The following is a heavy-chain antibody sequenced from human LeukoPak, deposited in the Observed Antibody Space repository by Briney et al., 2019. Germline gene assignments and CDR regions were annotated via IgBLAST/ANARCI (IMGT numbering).Heavy chain of an antibody. D-gene: IGHD3-9*01. V-gene: IGHV1-46*01. J-gene: IGHJ3*02. CDR1: GYTFTSYY. CDR3: AKDPRNILTGDYDDFDI. CDR2: INPSGGSI. Sequence: ASVKVSCKASGYTFTSYYMHWVRQAPGRGLEWMGIINPSGGSISYAQKLQGRVTMTRDMSTSTVYMELSTLRSDDTAVYFCAKDPRNILTGDYDDFDIWGQGTMVIVSS.